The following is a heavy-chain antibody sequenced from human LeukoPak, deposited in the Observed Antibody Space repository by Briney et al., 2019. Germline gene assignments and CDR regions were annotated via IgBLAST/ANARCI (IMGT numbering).Heavy chain of an antibody. V-gene: IGHV3-66*02. CDR2: IYSGGST. D-gene: IGHD6-19*01. CDR3: ARDATAGYSSG. J-gene: IGHJ4*02. CDR1: GFTVSSNY. Sequence: PGGSLRLSCAASGFTVSSNYMSWVRQAPGKGPEWVSVIYSGGSTYYADSVKGRFTISRDNSKNTLYLQMNSLRAEDTAVYYCARDATAGYSSGWGQGTLVTVSS.